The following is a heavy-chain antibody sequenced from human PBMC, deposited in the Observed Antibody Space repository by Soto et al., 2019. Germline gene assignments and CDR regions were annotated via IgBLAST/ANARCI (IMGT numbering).Heavy chain of an antibody. V-gene: IGHV1-18*01. D-gene: IGHD2-15*01. CDR2: ISGYKGNT. CDR1: GYTFTSYG. Sequence: ASVKVSCKTYGYTFTSYGISWVRQAPEQGLEWMGWISGYKGNTKYAQKLQCRVTMTTDTSTGTAYMELRSLRSDDAVLYYCAVGGRSSADAFDIWGQGTMVTVSS. CDR3: AVGGRSSADAFDI. J-gene: IGHJ3*02.